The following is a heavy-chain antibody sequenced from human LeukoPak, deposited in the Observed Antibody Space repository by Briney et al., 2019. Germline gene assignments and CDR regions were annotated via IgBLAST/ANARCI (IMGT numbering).Heavy chain of an antibody. Sequence: GGSLRLSCAASGFTFSSYWMGWVRQAPGKGLEWVANIKQDGSEKYYVDSVKGRFTISRDNAKNSLYLQMNSLRAEDTAVYYCARSGGTYSSGWYGYYYYGMDVWGKGTTVTVSS. CDR2: IKQDGSEK. CDR3: ARSGGTYSSGWYGYYYYGMDV. V-gene: IGHV3-7*03. CDR1: GFTFSSYW. D-gene: IGHD6-19*01. J-gene: IGHJ6*04.